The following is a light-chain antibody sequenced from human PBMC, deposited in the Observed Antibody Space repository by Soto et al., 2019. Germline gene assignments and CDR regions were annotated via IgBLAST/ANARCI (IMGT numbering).Light chain of an antibody. CDR2: GAS. J-gene: IGKJ2*01. CDR1: QSVSSN. V-gene: IGKV3-15*01. Sequence: EIVMTQSPATLSVSPGERVTLSCRASQSVSSNLAWYQQKPGQAPRLLIYGASTRATGIPVRFSGSGSGTEFTLTISSLQSEDFAVYFCHQYNNWPPYTFGQGTKVDIK. CDR3: HQYNNWPPYT.